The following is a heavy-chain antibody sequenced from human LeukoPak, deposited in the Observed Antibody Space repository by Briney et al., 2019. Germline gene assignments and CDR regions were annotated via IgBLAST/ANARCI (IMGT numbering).Heavy chain of an antibody. J-gene: IGHJ3*02. V-gene: IGHV1-2*02. CDR3: ARGTTVTTFDAFDI. CDR1: GYTFTGYY. CDR2: INPNSGGT. Sequence: ALVKVSCKASGYTFTGYYMHWVRQAPGQGLEWMGWINPNSGGTNYAQKFQGRVTMTRDTSISTAYMELSRLRSDDTAVYYCARGTTVTTFDAFDIWGQGTMVTVSS. D-gene: IGHD4-17*01.